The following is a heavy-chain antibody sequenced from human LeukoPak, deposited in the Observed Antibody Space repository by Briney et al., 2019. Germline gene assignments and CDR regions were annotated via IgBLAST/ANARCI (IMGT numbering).Heavy chain of an antibody. CDR3: AKLSSGWFEDF. J-gene: IGHJ4*02. V-gene: IGHV3-23*01. D-gene: IGHD6-19*01. CDR1: GFTFTNYA. Sequence: PGGSLRLSCVASGFTFTNYAMTWVRQAPGKGLEWVSAIRASDDTTFYADSVKGRFTISRDSSKNTLYLQMSSLRAEDTAVYYCAKLSSGWFEDFWGQGTLVTVSS. CDR2: IRASDDTT.